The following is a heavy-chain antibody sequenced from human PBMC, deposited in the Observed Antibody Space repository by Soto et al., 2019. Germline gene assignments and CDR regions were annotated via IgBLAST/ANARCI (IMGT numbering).Heavy chain of an antibody. D-gene: IGHD6-6*01. CDR2: IIPIFGTA. CDR3: ARGNSAARDYYYYYGMDV. V-gene: IGHV1-69*05. J-gene: IGHJ6*02. CDR1: GGTFSSYA. Sequence: QVQLVQSGAEVKKPGSSVKVSCKASGGTFSSYAISWVRQAPGQGLEWMGGIIPIFGTANYAQKFQGRVTVPSDEATRTAYMELSSLRSEDTAVYYCARGNSAARDYYYYYGMDVWGQGTTVTVSS.